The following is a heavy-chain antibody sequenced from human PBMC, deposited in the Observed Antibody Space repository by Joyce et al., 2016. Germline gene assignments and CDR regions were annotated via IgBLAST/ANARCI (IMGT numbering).Heavy chain of an antibody. J-gene: IGHJ4*02. CDR2: ISNDGKNK. D-gene: IGHD6-25*01. CDR3: AKDRETSAVLDF. Sequence: QAQLVESGGGVVQPGRSLRLSCAVSGFTFRSYGMHWVRQARGKGREGVGVISNDGKNKNDADAVKGRFTVSRDNSKKILSLQMNSLRPEDTAVYYCAKDRETSAVLDFWGQGTPVTVSS. CDR1: GFTFRSYG. V-gene: IGHV3-30*18.